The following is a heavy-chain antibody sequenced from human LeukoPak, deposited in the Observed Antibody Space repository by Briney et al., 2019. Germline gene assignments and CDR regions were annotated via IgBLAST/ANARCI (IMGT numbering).Heavy chain of an antibody. CDR2: IYYSGST. CDR1: GDSISSYY. Sequence: SETLSLTCTVSGDSISSYYWSWIRQPPGKGLEWIGYIYYSGSTNYNPSLKSRVTISVDTSRNQFSLKLRSVTAADTAVYYCARELSRAGNWFDPWGQGTLVTVSS. CDR3: ARELSRAGNWFDP. D-gene: IGHD3-10*01. J-gene: IGHJ5*02. V-gene: IGHV4-59*01.